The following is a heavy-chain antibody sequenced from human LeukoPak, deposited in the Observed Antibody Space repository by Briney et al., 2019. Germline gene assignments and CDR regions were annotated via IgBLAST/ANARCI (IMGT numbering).Heavy chain of an antibody. V-gene: IGHV3-7*01. CDR1: GFTFSTHW. Sequence: GGSLRLSCVASGFTFSTHWMSWVRQVPGKGLEWVANTKEDGSAKYYVDSVKGRFTISRDNAKKSLYLQMNSLRAEDSAVYYCASGYLDDFWSGHFWGQGTQVTVSS. CDR3: ASGYLDDFWSGHF. CDR2: TKEDGSAK. J-gene: IGHJ4*02. D-gene: IGHD3-3*01.